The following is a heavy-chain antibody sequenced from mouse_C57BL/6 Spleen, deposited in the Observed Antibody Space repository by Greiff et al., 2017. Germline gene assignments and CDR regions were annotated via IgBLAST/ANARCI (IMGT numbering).Heavy chain of an antibody. CDR1: GYAFTNYL. CDR3: ARDSTYYAMDY. V-gene: IGHV1-54*01. J-gene: IGHJ4*01. D-gene: IGHD2-5*01. Sequence: LQESGAELVRPGTSVKVSCKASGYAFTNYLIEWVKQRPGQGLEWIGVINPGSGGTNYNEKFKGKATLTADKSSSTAYMQLSSLTSEDSAVYFCARDSTYYAMDYGGQGTSVTVSS. CDR2: INPGSGGT.